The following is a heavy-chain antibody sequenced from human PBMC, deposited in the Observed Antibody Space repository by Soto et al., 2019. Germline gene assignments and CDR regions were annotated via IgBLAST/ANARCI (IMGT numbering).Heavy chain of an antibody. CDR3: AGSVGGGFDY. CDR2: VYIGGNT. V-gene: IGHV3-66*01. Sequence: EVQLVESGGGLVQPGGSLRLSCAASGFTVSSNYMSWVRQAPGKGLEWVSVVYIGGNTYYAESVEDRFTISRDNFQNRLYLKMNSRRAEDTAVYYCAGSVGGGFDYWGQGTLVTVSS. CDR1: GFTVSSNY. D-gene: IGHD3-16*01. J-gene: IGHJ4*02.